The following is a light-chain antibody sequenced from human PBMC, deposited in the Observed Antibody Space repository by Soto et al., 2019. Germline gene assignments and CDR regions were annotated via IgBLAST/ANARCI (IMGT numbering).Light chain of an antibody. CDR2: DAV. CDR3: QQCAHSPLT. CDR1: QSVTNDY. Sequence: EIVLTQSPGTLSLSPGERATLSCRASQSVTNDYLAWYQQKPGQAPRLLIYDAVNRATGIPDRFSGSGSGTDFTLTISRLEPEDFAVYYCQQCAHSPLTFGQGTKVEI. V-gene: IGKV3-20*01. J-gene: IGKJ1*01.